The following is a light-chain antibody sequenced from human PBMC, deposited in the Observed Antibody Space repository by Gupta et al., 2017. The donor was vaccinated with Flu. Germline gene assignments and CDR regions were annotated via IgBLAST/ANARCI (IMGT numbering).Light chain of an antibody. V-gene: IGKV3-20*01. CDR2: GAS. CDR1: ETISSNF. Sequence: GTLSLSLGERATLSCRANETISSNFLAWYQQKRGQTPRLVIYGASSRATGIPDRFRGSGSGTDFALTISSLEPEDFAVYYCQQYGNSPFAFGPGTKVEIK. CDR3: QQYGNSPFA. J-gene: IGKJ3*01.